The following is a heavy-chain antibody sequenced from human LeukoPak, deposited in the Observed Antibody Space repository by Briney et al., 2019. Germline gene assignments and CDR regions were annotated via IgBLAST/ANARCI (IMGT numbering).Heavy chain of an antibody. D-gene: IGHD2-21*02. V-gene: IGHV4-59*01. CDR2: IYYSGST. CDR3: AGVGCGGDCYSEDAFDI. CDR1: GGSISSYY. J-gene: IGHJ3*02. Sequence: PSETLSLTCTVSGGSISSYYWSWIRQPPGKGLEWIGYIYYSGSTNYNPSLKSRVTISVDTSKNQFSLKLSSVTAADTAVYYCAGVGCGGDCYSEDAFDIWGQGTMVTVSS.